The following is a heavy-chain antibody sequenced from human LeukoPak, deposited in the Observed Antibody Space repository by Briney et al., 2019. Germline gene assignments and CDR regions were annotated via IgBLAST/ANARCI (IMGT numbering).Heavy chain of an antibody. V-gene: IGHV3-7*01. CDR3: AVAAGWEQAY. Sequence: GGPLRLSCAASGFTFSTYWMSWVRQAPGKGLEWVANIKQDGSAKNYVDSAMGRFTISRDSAKNSLYLQMNSLRAEDTAVYYCAVAAGWEQAYWGQGTLVTVSS. D-gene: IGHD1-26*01. CDR2: IKQDGSAK. J-gene: IGHJ4*02. CDR1: GFTFSTYW.